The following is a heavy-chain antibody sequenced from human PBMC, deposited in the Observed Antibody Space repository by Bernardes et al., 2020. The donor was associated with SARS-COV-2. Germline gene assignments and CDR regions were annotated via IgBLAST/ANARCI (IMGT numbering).Heavy chain of an antibody. CDR3: AGSSCGIDCFIGGLRSWDYGMDV. D-gene: IGHD2-21*02. CDR1: GGSISSSSYY. J-gene: IGHJ6*02. V-gene: IGHV4-39*01. Sequence: SESLSLTCTVSGGSISSSSYYWGWLLQPPGKGLEWIVSFYSSGITHYNPSLQSRFTESVDTSKNQFSLRLSSVTAADTAVYYCAGSSCGIDCFIGGLRSWDYGMDVWGQGTTVTVS. CDR2: FYSSGIT.